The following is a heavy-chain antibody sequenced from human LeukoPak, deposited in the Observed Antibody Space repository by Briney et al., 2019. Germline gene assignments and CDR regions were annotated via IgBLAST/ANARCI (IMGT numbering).Heavy chain of an antibody. CDR1: GFIFNTCD. J-gene: IGHJ3*01. CDR2: FTNSSCYT. Sequence: PGVPQSLLCTASGFIFNTCDVIWVRRSPGKGLEWFSSFTNSSCYTYYALPVKGLYTIYRDNAKNSLFLQMNSLRAEDTAVYYCVRYTFVLHKRCSAFDVWGQGTMVTVSA. V-gene: IGHV3-21*01. D-gene: IGHD1-14*01. CDR3: VRYTFVLHKRCSAFDV.